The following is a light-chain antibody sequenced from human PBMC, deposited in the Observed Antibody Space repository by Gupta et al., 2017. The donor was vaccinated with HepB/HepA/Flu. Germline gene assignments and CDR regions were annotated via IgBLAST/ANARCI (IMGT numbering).Light chain of an antibody. V-gene: IGLV3-19*01. Sequence: SSELTQDSAVSVALGQTVRITCQGDSHRSYYANWYQQKPGQAPVLVIYGKNNRHSGNPDRYCGSGSRNAASLTITRAQPEEEDEYYYYCRDSRGNSLGVFGGGTKMTVL. CDR1: SHRSYY. CDR2: GKN. J-gene: IGLJ2*01. CDR3: YCRDSRGNSLGV.